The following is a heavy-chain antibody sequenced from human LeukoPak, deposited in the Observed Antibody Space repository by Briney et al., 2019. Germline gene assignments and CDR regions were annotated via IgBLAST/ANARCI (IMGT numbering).Heavy chain of an antibody. D-gene: IGHD2/OR15-2a*01. CDR3: TRVNPSSDTYYDALDI. CDR1: GLIFSDSP. V-gene: IGHV3-73*01. J-gene: IGHJ3*02. CDR2: IRTKANNYAT. Sequence: GGSLRLSCAASGLIFSDSPMHWVRQASGKGLEWVGRIRTKANNYATPYAASVQGRFTISRDDSKNMAYLQLNSLKTEDTAVYYCTRVNPSSDTYYDALDIWGQGTMVTVSS.